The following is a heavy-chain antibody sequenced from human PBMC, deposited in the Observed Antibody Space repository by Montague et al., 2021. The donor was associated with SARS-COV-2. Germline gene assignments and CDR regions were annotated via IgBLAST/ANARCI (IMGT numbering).Heavy chain of an antibody. CDR1: GDSMSTNY. CDR3: ARMFYDHVWETSRYRGNYFDS. J-gene: IGHJ4*02. V-gene: IGHV4-59*01. CDR2: IYNSGTT. Sequence: SETLSLTCSVSGDSMSTNYWSWIRQPPGKGLEWIGHIYNSGTTIYNPSLKSRATIFIDVSKTQFSLRLSSVTATDTAVYYCARMFYDHVWETSRYRGNYFDSWGQGTLVTVSS. D-gene: IGHD3-16*02.